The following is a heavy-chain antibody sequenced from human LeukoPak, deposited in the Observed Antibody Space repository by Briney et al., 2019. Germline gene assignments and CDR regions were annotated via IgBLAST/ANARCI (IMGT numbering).Heavy chain of an antibody. CDR3: AKDGYGDYEVDY. V-gene: IGHV3-23*01. Sequence: GGSLRLSCAASGFTFSSYAMSWVRQAPGKGLEWVSAISGSGGSTYYADSVKGRSTISRDNSKNTLYLQMNSLRAEDTAVYYCAKDGYGDYEVDYWGQGTLVTVSS. CDR2: ISGSGGST. D-gene: IGHD4-17*01. J-gene: IGHJ4*02. CDR1: GFTFSSYA.